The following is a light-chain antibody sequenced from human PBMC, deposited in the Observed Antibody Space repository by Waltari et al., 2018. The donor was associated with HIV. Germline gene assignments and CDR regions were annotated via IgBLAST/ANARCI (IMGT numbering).Light chain of an antibody. CDR2: DTS. J-gene: IGKJ5*01. CDR3: QQRNMWPPGGPT. Sequence: EIVLTQSPSTLSLSPGETATLSCRTSQSVHSYLAWYQQKPGEAPRLLIYDTSTRAPGIPARFSGSGSPTDFTLTISGLEPEDIGVYYCQQRNMWPPGGPTFGQGTQLE. CDR1: QSVHSY. V-gene: IGKV3-11*01.